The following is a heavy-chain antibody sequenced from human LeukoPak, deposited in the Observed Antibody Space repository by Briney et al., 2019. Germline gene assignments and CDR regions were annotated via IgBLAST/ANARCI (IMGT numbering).Heavy chain of an antibody. CDR2: IYSDGTNT. CDR3: ARGIYGDPVAFDY. D-gene: IGHD4-17*01. Sequence: SGGSLRLSCAASGFTFSSFYMHWVRQVPGKGLVWVSRIYSDGTNTNYADSVRGRFTISRDNAKNTLYLQMNSLRVDDTGVFYCARGIYGDPVAFDYWGQGILVTVSS. CDR1: GFTFSSFY. V-gene: IGHV3-74*01. J-gene: IGHJ4*02.